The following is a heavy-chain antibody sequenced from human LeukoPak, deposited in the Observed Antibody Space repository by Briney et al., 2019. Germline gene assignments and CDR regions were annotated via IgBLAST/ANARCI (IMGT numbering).Heavy chain of an antibody. V-gene: IGHV1-69*13. CDR2: IIPIFGTA. CDR1: GGTFSSYA. J-gene: IGHJ3*02. CDR3: ARDGRFLEWLSDAFDI. Sequence: ASVKVSCKASGGTFSSYAISWVRQAPGQGPEWMGGIIPIFGTANYAQKFQGRVTITADESTSTAYMELSSLRSEDTAVYYCARDGRFLEWLSDAFDIWGQGTMVTVSS. D-gene: IGHD3-3*01.